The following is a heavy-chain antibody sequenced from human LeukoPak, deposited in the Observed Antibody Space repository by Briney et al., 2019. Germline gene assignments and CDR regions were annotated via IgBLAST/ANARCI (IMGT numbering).Heavy chain of an antibody. V-gene: IGHV1-69*13. CDR2: IIPIFGTA. CDR3: ARGTPYYYDSSGYDY. D-gene: IGHD3-22*01. Sequence: SVKVSCKASGGTFSSYAISWVRQAPGQGLEWMGGIIPIFGTANYAQKFQGRVTITADESTSTAYMELSSLRSEDTAVYYCARGTPYYYDSSGYDYWGQGTLVTVSS. CDR1: GGTFSSYA. J-gene: IGHJ4*02.